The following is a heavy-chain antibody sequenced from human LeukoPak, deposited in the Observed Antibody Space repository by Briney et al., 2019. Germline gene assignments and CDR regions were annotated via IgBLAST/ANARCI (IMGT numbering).Heavy chain of an antibody. CDR3: AKEGVRTGATTYPKWFDP. CDR2: IRYDGSNK. Sequence: GGSLRLSCAASGFTFSSYGMHWVRQAPGKGLEWVAFIRYDGSNKYYADSVKGRFTISRDNSKNTLYLQMNSLRAEDTAVYYCAKEGVRTGATTYPKWFDPWGQGTLVTVSS. J-gene: IGHJ5*02. D-gene: IGHD1-26*01. CDR1: GFTFSSYG. V-gene: IGHV3-30*02.